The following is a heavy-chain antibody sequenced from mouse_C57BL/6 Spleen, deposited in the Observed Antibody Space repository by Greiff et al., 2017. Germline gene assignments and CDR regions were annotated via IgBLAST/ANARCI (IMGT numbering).Heavy chain of an antibody. Sequence: EVKLVESGGGLVKPGGSLKLSCAASGFTFSDYGMHWVRQAPEKGLEWVAYISSGSSTIYYADTVKGRFTISRDNAKNTLFLQMTSLRSEDTAMYYCARRLGNFDVWGTGTTVTVSS. J-gene: IGHJ1*03. CDR1: GFTFSDYG. V-gene: IGHV5-17*01. CDR2: ISSGSSTI. CDR3: ARRLGNFDV.